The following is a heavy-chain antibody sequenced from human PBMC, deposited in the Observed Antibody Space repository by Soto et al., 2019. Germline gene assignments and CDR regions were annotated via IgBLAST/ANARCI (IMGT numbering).Heavy chain of an antibody. V-gene: IGHV4-59*01. CDR1: GGSMSSYY. Sequence: SETLSLTCTVSGGSMSSYYWSWIRQPPGKGLGWIGYIYYSGSTIYNPSLKSRVTISVDTSKNQFSLKLSSVTAADTAVYYCARYGSGSSVWFDPWGQGTLVTVS. J-gene: IGHJ5*02. CDR2: IYYSGST. CDR3: ARYGSGSSVWFDP. D-gene: IGHD3-10*01.